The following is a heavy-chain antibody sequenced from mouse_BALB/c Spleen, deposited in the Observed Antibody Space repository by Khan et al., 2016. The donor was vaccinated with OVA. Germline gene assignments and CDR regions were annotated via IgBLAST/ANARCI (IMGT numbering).Heavy chain of an antibody. CDR2: ISSGDST. CDR1: GFTFSNYA. J-gene: IGHJ3*01. Sequence: EVELVESGGGLVKPGGSLKLSCAASGFTFSNYAMSWVRQSPEKRLEWVASISSGDSTYYPDSVKGRFTISRDNARNHLYLQMSSLRSEDTAMYYCARDYWFAYWGQGTLVTVSA. V-gene: IGHV5-6-5*01. CDR3: ARDYWFAY.